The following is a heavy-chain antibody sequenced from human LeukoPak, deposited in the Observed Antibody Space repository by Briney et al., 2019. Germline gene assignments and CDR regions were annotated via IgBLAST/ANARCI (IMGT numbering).Heavy chain of an antibody. Sequence: SETLSLTCTVSGGSISGYYWSWIRQPAGKGLEWIGRIYTSGSSNYIPSLKSRVTLSVDTSKNQCSLRLSSVTAADTAVYYCARDPSLFSGYFDYWGQGALVTVSS. CDR2: IYTSGSS. J-gene: IGHJ4*02. CDR1: GGSISGYY. V-gene: IGHV4-4*07. CDR3: ARDPSLFSGYFDY. D-gene: IGHD3-22*01.